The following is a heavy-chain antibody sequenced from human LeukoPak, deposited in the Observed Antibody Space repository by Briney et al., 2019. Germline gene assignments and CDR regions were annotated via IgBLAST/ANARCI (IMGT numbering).Heavy chain of an antibody. Sequence: PPETPSLTCVVYGGSFSDNYWTWIRQPPGKGPEWIGEINHSGTTSYNPSLQSRVTVSVDTSKNQFSLKLSSVTAADTAVYYCARRRRHEFTYGYVFYFDYWGQGNLVTVSS. J-gene: IGHJ4*02. D-gene: IGHD3-16*01. CDR3: ARRRRHEFTYGYVFYFDY. CDR1: GGSFSDNY. CDR2: INHSGTT. V-gene: IGHV4-34*01.